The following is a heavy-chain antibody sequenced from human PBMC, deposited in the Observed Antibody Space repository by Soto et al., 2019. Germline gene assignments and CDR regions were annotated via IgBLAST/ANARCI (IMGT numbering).Heavy chain of an antibody. CDR3: ARRGGSGSYPFDY. Sequence: EVQLVESGGGLVQPGESLRLSCAASGFIFSSYGMHWVRQGPGKGLEYVSGISSDGGGAYYAHSVKGRFSISRDNSKNTLYLQMGSLRPEDMAVYYCARRGGSGSYPFDYWGQGTLVTVSS. J-gene: IGHJ4*02. CDR1: GFIFSSYG. V-gene: IGHV3-64*01. D-gene: IGHD1-26*01. CDR2: ISSDGGGA.